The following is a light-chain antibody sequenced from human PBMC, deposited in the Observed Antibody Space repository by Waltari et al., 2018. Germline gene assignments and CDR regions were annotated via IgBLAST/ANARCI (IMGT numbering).Light chain of an antibody. CDR2: DAS. CDR3: QQRSNWLT. Sequence: DIVLTQSPATLSLSPGDRATLSCRASQSVRSYLAWYQQKPGQAPRLLIYDASNRATGIPARFSGSGSGTDFTLTISSVAPEDFAVYYCQQRSNWLTFGGGTKVEIK. CDR1: QSVRSY. J-gene: IGKJ4*01. V-gene: IGKV3-11*01.